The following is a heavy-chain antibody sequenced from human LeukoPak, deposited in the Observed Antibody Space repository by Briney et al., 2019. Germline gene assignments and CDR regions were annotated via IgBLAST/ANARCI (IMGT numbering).Heavy chain of an antibody. V-gene: IGHV1-2*04. Sequence: ASVKVSCKASGYTFTGYYMHWVRQAPGQGLEWMGWINPNSGGTNYAQKFQGWVTMTRDTFISTAYMELSRLRSDDTAVYYCARQPIGVIKGTTNFYYYMDVWGQGTTVTVSS. CDR2: INPNSGGT. CDR1: GYTFTGYY. CDR3: ARQPIGVIKGTTNFYYYMDV. J-gene: IGHJ6*03. D-gene: IGHD3-10*01.